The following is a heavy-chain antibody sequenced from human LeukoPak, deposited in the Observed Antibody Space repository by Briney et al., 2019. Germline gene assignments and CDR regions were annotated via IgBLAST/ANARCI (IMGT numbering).Heavy chain of an antibody. J-gene: IGHJ4*02. V-gene: IGHV1-18*01. D-gene: IGHD2-15*01. CDR2: ISTYNGHT. CDR3: AREGGRYCSGGSCYSSNGWYGGLNY. Sequence: GASVKVSCKASGYTFTSYGISWVRQAPGQGLEWMGWISTYNGHTNYARKVQGRVTMTTDTSTSTAYMELRSQRSDDTAVYYCAREGGRYCSGGSCYSSNGWYGGLNYWGQGTLVTVSS. CDR1: GYTFTSYG.